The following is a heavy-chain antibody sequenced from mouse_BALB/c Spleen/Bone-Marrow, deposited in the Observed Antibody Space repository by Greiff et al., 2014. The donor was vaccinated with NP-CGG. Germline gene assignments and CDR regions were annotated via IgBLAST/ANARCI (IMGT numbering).Heavy chain of an antibody. CDR2: SRNKAKHYTT. J-gene: IGHJ3*01. CDR3: ARDVGYGNYFVY. D-gene: IGHD2-10*02. Sequence: EVQLVESGGGLVQPGDSLRLSCATSGFTFSDFYMEWVRQPPGKRLEWIAASRNKAKHYTTEYSASVKGRFIVSRDTPQSILYLQMNALRAEDTAIYYCARDVGYGNYFVYWGQGTLVTVSA. CDR1: GFTFSDFY. V-gene: IGHV7-1*02.